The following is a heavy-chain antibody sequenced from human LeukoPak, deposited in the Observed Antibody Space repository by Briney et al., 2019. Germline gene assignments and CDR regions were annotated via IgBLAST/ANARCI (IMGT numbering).Heavy chain of an antibody. D-gene: IGHD4-17*01. J-gene: IGHJ2*01. CDR3: ATPHDYGDYDYWYFDL. CDR1: GFSFSDYY. CDR2: ISYDGSSK. Sequence: GGSLRLSCAASGFSFSDYYMSWIRQAPGKGLEWVAVISYDGSSKYYADSVKGRFTISRNNSKNTLYLQMNSLRAEDTAVYYCATPHDYGDYDYWYFDLWGRGTLVTVSS. V-gene: IGHV3-30-3*01.